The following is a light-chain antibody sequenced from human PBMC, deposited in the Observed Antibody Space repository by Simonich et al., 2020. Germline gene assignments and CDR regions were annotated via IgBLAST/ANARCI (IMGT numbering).Light chain of an antibody. J-gene: IGLJ2*01. V-gene: IGLV2-14*03. CDR3: SSYTSSSTVV. CDR1: SSSGGGYNY. CDR2: DVS. Sequence: QSALTQPASVSGSPGPSITISCNGTSSSGGGYNYVSWYQQNPGKAPQLMIYDVSNLPAVVSNRFSGSKSGNTASMTISGLQAEEEADYYCSSYTSSSTVVFGGGTKLTVL.